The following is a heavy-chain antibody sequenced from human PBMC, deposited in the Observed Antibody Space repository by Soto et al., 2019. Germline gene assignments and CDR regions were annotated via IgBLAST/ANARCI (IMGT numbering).Heavy chain of an antibody. CDR2: IWSDGSNQ. V-gene: IGHV3-33*01. CDR1: AFTFSRHG. CDR3: ARERTVGENNHNYMDV. J-gene: IGHJ6*03. D-gene: IGHD3-10*01. Sequence: PGGSLRLSCASSAFTFSRHGMHWVRQAPGKGLQRVGAIWSDGSNQRYAESVKGRFTISRDNSKNTLYLQMNSLRAEDTAVYYCARERTVGENNHNYMDVWGTGITVTVSS.